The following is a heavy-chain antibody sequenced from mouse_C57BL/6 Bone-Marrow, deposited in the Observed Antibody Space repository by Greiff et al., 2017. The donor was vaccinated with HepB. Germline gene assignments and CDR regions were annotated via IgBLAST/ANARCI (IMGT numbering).Heavy chain of an antibody. V-gene: IGHV1-61*01. Sequence: VQLQQPGAELVRPGSSVKLSCKASGYTFTSYWMDWVKQRPGQGLEWIGNIYPSDSETHYNQKFKDKATLTVDKSSSTAYMQLSSLTSEDSAVYYCARDYYGSSYDWFAYWGQGTLVTVSA. J-gene: IGHJ3*01. CDR2: IYPSDSET. D-gene: IGHD1-1*01. CDR1: GYTFTSYW. CDR3: ARDYYGSSYDWFAY.